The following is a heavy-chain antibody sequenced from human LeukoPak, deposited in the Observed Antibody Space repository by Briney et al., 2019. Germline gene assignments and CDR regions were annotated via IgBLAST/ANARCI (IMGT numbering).Heavy chain of an antibody. Sequence: SVKVSCKASGGTFSSYAISWVRQAPGQGLEWMGRIIPIFGTANYAQKFQGRVTITTDESTSTAYMELSSLRSEDTSVYYCARGTDYYDSSGPPEVWGQGTMVTVSS. J-gene: IGHJ3*01. D-gene: IGHD3-22*01. CDR1: GGTFSSYA. CDR2: IIPIFGTA. V-gene: IGHV1-69*05. CDR3: ARGTDYYDSSGPPEV.